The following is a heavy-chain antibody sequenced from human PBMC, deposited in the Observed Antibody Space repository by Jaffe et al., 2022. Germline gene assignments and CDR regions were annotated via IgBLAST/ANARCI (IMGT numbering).Heavy chain of an antibody. Sequence: QVQLQQSGPGLVKPSQTLSLTCAISGDSVSSNSAAWNWIRQSPSRGLEWLGRTYYRSKWYNDYAVSVKSRITINPDTSKNQFSLQLNSVTPEDTAVYYCARDRFRRGYYGSGSYSFDYWGQGTLVTVSS. D-gene: IGHD3-10*01. CDR2: TYYRSKWYN. CDR1: GDSVSSNSAA. CDR3: ARDRFRRGYYGSGSYSFDY. V-gene: IGHV6-1*01. J-gene: IGHJ4*02.